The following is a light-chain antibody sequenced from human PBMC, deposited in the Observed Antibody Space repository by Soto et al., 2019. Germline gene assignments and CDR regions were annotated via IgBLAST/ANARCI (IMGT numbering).Light chain of an antibody. V-gene: IGKV1-27*01. CDR1: QGISNF. CDR3: QKYNSAPMT. CDR2: AAS. J-gene: IGKJ1*01. Sequence: DIQMTQSPSSLSASVGDRVNITCRASQGISNFLAWHQQKPGKVPKLLIYAASTLQSGVPSRFSGSGSGTDFTLTITSLQPEDVATYYCQKYNSAPMTFGQGTKVEIK.